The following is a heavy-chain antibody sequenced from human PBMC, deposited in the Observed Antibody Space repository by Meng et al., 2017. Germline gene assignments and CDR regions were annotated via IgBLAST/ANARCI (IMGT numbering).Heavy chain of an antibody. CDR2: IIPIFGTA. J-gene: IGHJ4*02. CDR1: GGTFGSYA. Sequence: QWPRVQSGAEVTKPGSSVKVSCKASGGTFGSYAISWVRQAPGQGLEWMGGIIPIFGTANYAQKFQGRVTITADKSTSTAYMELSSLRSEDTAVYYCARGVGYGGNSLYFDYWGQGTLVTVSS. D-gene: IGHD4-23*01. CDR3: ARGVGYGGNSLYFDY. V-gene: IGHV1-69*06.